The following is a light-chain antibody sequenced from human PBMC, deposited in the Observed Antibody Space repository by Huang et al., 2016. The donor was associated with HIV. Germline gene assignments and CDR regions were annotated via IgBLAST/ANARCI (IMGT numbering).Light chain of an antibody. J-gene: IGKJ1*01. Sequence: EIVMTQSPATLSVSPGERATLSCRASQSVSSNLAWYQQKPGQAPRLLIQGASTRATGIPAKCSGSGSGTEFTLTISSLQSEDFAVYYCQQYNNWPWTFGQGTKMEIK. CDR3: QQYNNWPWT. CDR1: QSVSSN. CDR2: GAS. V-gene: IGKV3-15*01.